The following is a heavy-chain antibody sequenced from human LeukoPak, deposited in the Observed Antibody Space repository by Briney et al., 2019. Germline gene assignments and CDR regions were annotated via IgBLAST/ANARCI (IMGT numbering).Heavy chain of an antibody. V-gene: IGHV4-30-2*01. J-gene: IGHJ6*02. CDR1: GGSISTGGYS. CDR3: ARLMLPYYYYGMDV. CDR2: IYHSGST. Sequence: PSETLSLTCTVSGGSISTGGYSWSWIRQPPGKGLEWIGYIYHSGSTYYNPSLKSRVTISVDRSKNQFSLKLSSVTAADTAVYYCARLMLPYYYYGMDVWGQGTTVTVSS. D-gene: IGHD2-15*01.